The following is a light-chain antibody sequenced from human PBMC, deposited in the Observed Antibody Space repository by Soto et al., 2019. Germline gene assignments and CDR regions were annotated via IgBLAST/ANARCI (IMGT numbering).Light chain of an antibody. V-gene: IGKV3-15*01. CDR3: QQRNNWPPGIT. CDR2: GAS. Sequence: EIVMTQSPATLSVSPWERATLSCRASQSISRNIAWYQQKPGQAPRLVIYGASTRANTIPGRFSGSGAGSEFTLTISSLQSEDFAVYYCQQRNNWPPGITFGQGTRLEIK. J-gene: IGKJ5*01. CDR1: QSISRN.